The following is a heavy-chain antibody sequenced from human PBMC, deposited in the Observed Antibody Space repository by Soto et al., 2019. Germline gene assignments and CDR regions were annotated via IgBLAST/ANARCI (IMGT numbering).Heavy chain of an antibody. Sequence: TLSPTCTVTGASISGSYSCWSWIRQPPGEGLEWPGYVYSTGSTYYNPSLKSRISRSVDTSKNQFSLILSSVSAADTAVYYCARYAIRGSAAMKTDWGLGTLVTVSS. J-gene: IGHJ4*02. D-gene: IGHD2-2*01. CDR2: VYSTGST. CDR3: ARYAIRGSAAMKTD. CDR1: GASISGSYSC. V-gene: IGHV4-30-4*08.